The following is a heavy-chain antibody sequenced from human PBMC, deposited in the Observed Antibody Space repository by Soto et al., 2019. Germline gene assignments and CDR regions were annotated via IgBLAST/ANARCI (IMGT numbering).Heavy chain of an antibody. V-gene: IGHV4-31*03. CDR3: ARKYTYDPTLNWFDP. Sequence: SETLSLTCTVSGGSISSGAYYWSWIRQHPGKGLEWIGYISYSGTTYYNPSLKSRVIVSVDTSKNQFSLTLSSVTAADTALYFCARKYTYDPTLNWFDPWGQGTLVTVSS. CDR1: GGSISSGAYY. CDR2: ISYSGTT. J-gene: IGHJ5*02. D-gene: IGHD3-16*01.